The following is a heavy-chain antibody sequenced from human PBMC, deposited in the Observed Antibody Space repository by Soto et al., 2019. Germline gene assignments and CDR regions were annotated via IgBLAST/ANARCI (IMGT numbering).Heavy chain of an antibody. CDR1: GFTFDTYT. V-gene: IGHV3-21*01. D-gene: IGHD2-8*02. J-gene: IGHJ2*01. CDR3: ARGSASKSGHLWYFDL. Sequence: GGSLRLSCTASGFTFDTYTMNWLRQAPGRGLEWVSSISATTTYKYYAASVEGRFTISRDNAKNSLYLQTNSLGAEDTAVYYCARGSASKSGHLWYFDLWGRGTLVTVSS. CDR2: ISATTTYK.